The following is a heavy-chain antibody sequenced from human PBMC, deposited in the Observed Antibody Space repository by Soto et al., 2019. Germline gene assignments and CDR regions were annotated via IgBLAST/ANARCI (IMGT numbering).Heavy chain of an antibody. CDR3: AKGPRVSWRDYCFGD. CDR1: GFTFTTYW. CDR2: IHQEGSEE. J-gene: IGHJ4*02. D-gene: IGHD4-17*01. V-gene: IGHV3-7*05. Sequence: EVQLVESGGGLVQPGGSLRLSCAASGFTFTTYWMSWVRQAPGKGLEWVADIHQEGSEEYYVDSVKGRFTISRDNAKQSLYLQMSGLRDAGAAVYYCAKGPRVSWRDYCFGDWWQGKLMTCSS.